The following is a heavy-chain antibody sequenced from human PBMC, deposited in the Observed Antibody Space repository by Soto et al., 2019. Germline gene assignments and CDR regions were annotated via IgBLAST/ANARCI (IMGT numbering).Heavy chain of an antibody. Sequence: ASVKVSCKVSGYTLTELSMHWVRQAPGKGLEWMGGFDPEDGETIYAQKFQGRVTMTEDTSTDTAYMELSSLRSEDTAVYYCATSAFGELLDWFDPWGQGTLVTVSS. D-gene: IGHD3-10*01. CDR1: GYTLTELS. J-gene: IGHJ5*02. CDR3: ATSAFGELLDWFDP. V-gene: IGHV1-24*01. CDR2: FDPEDGET.